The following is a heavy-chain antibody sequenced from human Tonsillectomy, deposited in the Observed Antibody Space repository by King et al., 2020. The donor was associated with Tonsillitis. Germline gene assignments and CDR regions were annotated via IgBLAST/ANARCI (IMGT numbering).Heavy chain of an antibody. Sequence: VQLVESGGGLVQPGGSLRLSCAASGFTFSSYNMNWVRQAPGKGLEWLSYISATSTTIDYADSVKGRFTIARDNAKSLLYLQMNSLRDEDTAVYYCARDGLPPFAALSWLRWGQGSLATVSS. J-gene: IGHJ4*02. CDR1: GFTFSSYN. D-gene: IGHD5-24*01. V-gene: IGHV3-48*02. CDR3: ARDGLPPFAALSWLR. CDR2: ISATSTTI.